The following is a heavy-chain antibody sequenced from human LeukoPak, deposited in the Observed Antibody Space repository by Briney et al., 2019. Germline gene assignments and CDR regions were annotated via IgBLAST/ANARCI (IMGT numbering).Heavy chain of an antibody. Sequence: GGSLRLSCAASGFTFSSYAMSWVRQAPGKGLEWVSAISGSGGSTYYADSVKGRFTISRDNSKNTLYLQMNSLRAEDTAVYYCAKDMEDIVVVVAASYYYYYMDVWGKGTTVTVSS. J-gene: IGHJ6*03. D-gene: IGHD2-15*01. CDR1: GFTFSSYA. V-gene: IGHV3-23*01. CDR3: AKDMEDIVVVVAASYYYYYMDV. CDR2: ISGSGGST.